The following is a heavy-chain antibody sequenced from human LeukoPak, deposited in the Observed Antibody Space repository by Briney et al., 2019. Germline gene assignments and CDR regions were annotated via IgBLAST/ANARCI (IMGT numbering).Heavy chain of an antibody. CDR1: GFTFDDYT. V-gene: IGHV3-43*01. CDR2: ISWDGGST. D-gene: IGHD6-6*01. J-gene: IGHJ4*02. Sequence: PGGSLRLSCAASGFTFDDYTMHWVRQAPGKGLEWVSLISWDGGSTYYADSVKGRFTISRDNSKNSLYLQMNSLRTEDTALYYCAKDIRYSSSSGIIDYWGQGTLVTVSS. CDR3: AKDIRYSSSSGIIDY.